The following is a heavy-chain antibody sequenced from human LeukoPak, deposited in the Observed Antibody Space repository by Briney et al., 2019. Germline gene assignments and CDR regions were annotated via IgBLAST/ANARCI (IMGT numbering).Heavy chain of an antibody. V-gene: IGHV4-38-2*01. Sequence: SETLSLTCAFSGYSISSGYYWGWIRQPPGKGLEWIGSIYHSGSTYYNPSLKSRVTISVDTSKNQFSLKLSSVTAADTAVYYCARQFRAYFDYWGQGTLVTVSS. CDR2: IYHSGST. CDR3: ARQFRAYFDY. D-gene: IGHD5-24*01. CDR1: GYSISSGYY. J-gene: IGHJ4*02.